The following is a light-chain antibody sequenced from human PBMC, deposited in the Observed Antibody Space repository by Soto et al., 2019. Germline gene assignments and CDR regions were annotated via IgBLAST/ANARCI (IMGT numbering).Light chain of an antibody. Sequence: DIQMTQSPSTLSVSVGDRIRITCRASQSVSSYLNWYQQKPGKAPRLLIYAASHLQTGVPSRFRGTGSATHFTLTISSPQPEDFANYYCQQSYRAVTFGQGTRLEIK. CDR2: AAS. CDR1: QSVSSY. CDR3: QQSYRAVT. V-gene: IGKV1-39*01. J-gene: IGKJ5*01.